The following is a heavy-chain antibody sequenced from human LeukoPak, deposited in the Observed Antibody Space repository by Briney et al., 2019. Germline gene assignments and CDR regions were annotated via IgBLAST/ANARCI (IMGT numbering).Heavy chain of an antibody. CDR2: IIPIFGTA. CDR3: ARDGYSSGREEY. V-gene: IGHV1-69*13. D-gene: IGHD6-25*01. CDR1: GGTFSSYP. Sequence: SVKVSCNASGGTFSSYPISWVRQAPGQGLEWMGGIIPIFGTANYAQKFQGRVTITADESTSTAYMELSSLRSDDTAVYYCARDGYSSGREEYWGQGTLVTVSS. J-gene: IGHJ4*02.